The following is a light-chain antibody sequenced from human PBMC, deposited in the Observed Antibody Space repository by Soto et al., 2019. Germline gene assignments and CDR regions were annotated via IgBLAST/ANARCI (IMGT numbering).Light chain of an antibody. CDR2: STS. Sequence: ENVLTQSPGTLSLSPGERVTLSCRASESVSTPYLAWYQQKPGQAPRLLIYSTSTRASGIPDRFSGSGSGTDFTLTISRLEPEDFAVYYCQQYGSSLWTFGQGTKVEIK. CDR1: ESVSTPY. V-gene: IGKV3-20*01. CDR3: QQYGSSLWT. J-gene: IGKJ1*01.